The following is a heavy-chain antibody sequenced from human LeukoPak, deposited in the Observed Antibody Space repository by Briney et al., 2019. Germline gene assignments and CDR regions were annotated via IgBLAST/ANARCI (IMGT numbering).Heavy chain of an antibody. D-gene: IGHD6-6*01. Sequence: PTETLSLTCTVSGGSIRSYYWSWIRQPPGKGLEWIGYIYTSGSTNYNPSLKSRVTISVDTSKNQFSLKLSSVTAADTAVYYCAGRYSSSSALAWFDYWGQGTLVTVSS. CDR1: GGSIRSYY. J-gene: IGHJ4*02. CDR3: AGRYSSSSALAWFDY. V-gene: IGHV4-4*09. CDR2: IYTSGST.